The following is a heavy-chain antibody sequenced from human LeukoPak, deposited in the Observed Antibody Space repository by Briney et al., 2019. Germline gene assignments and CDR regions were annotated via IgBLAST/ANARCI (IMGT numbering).Heavy chain of an antibody. V-gene: IGHV4-59*11. Sequence: SETLSLTCNVSGGSISSHYWGWIRQPPGKGLEWIGYIYNSGSTNYSPSLKSRVTISLDTSKNQFSLKLSSVTAADTAVYYCARTLKDYYDSSGYYYYYYMDVWGKGTTVTVSS. D-gene: IGHD3-22*01. J-gene: IGHJ6*03. CDR2: IYNSGST. CDR1: GGSISSHY. CDR3: ARTLKDYYDSSGYYYYYYMDV.